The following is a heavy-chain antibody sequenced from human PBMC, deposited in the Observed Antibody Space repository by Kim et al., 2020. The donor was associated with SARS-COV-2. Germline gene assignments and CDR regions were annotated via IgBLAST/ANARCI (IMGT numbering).Heavy chain of an antibody. CDR2: ISGSGGST. CDR3: AKGERITMIVVVTLFDY. Sequence: GGSLRLSCAASRFTFSSYAMSWVRQAPGKGLEWVSAISGSGGSTYYADSVKGRFTISRDNSKNTLYLQMNSLRAEDTAVYYCAKGERITMIVVVTLFDYWGQGTLVTVSS. D-gene: IGHD3-22*01. J-gene: IGHJ4*02. V-gene: IGHV3-23*01. CDR1: RFTFSSYA.